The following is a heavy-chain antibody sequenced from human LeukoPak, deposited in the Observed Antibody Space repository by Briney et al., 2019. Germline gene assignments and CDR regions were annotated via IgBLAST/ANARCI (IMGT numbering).Heavy chain of an antibody. V-gene: IGHV4-59*01. J-gene: IGHJ4*02. Sequence: SETLSLACTVSGGSISSYYWSWIRQPPGKGLEWIGYIYYSGSTNYNPSLKSRVTISVDTSKNQFSLKLSSVTAADTAVYYCARSLLGGGSYYVPFDYWGQGTLVTVSS. CDR2: IYYSGST. CDR1: GGSISSYY. D-gene: IGHD1-26*01. CDR3: ARSLLGGGSYYVPFDY.